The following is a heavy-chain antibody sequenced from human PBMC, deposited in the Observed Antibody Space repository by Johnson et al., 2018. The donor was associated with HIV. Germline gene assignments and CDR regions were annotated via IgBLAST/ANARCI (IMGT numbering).Heavy chain of an antibody. CDR3: ARANTDCSGGSCFGDAFDI. V-gene: IGHV3-30-3*01. D-gene: IGHD2-15*01. CDR1: GFTFSSYA. Sequence: QVQLVESGGGVVQPGRSLRLSCAASGFTFSSYAMHWVRQAPGKGLEWVAVISYDGSNKYYADSVKGRFTISRDNSKNTLYLQMNSLGAEDTAVYYCARANTDCSGGSCFGDAFDIWGQGTMVTVSS. CDR2: ISYDGSNK. J-gene: IGHJ3*02.